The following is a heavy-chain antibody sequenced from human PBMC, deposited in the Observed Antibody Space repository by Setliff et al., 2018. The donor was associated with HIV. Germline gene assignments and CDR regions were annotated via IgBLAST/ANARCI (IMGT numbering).Heavy chain of an antibody. D-gene: IGHD3-10*01. V-gene: IGHV1-69*10. CDR3: AIPEPGVPYYAGRI. J-gene: IGHJ3*02. CDR2: IIPTVNLA. CDR1: GGTFNMYA. Sequence: SVKVSCKASGGTFNMYAISWVRQAPGQGLEWVGGIIPTVNLANYAPKFQGRVTLTADKSTSTAFMELRGLRSEDTAMYYCAIPEPGVPYYAGRIWGQGTMVTVSS.